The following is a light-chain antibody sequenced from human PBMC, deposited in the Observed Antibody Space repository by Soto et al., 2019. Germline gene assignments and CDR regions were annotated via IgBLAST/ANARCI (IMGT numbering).Light chain of an antibody. CDR1: SSDVGGYNY. Sequence: QSVLTQPASVSGSPGQSITISCTGTSSDVGGYNYVSWYQQHPGKAPKLMIYDVRNRPSGVSNRFSGSKSGNTASLTISGLQAEDEADYYCSSYTSSSTLVVFGGGTKPTVL. CDR2: DVR. J-gene: IGLJ2*01. V-gene: IGLV2-14*01. CDR3: SSYTSSSTLVV.